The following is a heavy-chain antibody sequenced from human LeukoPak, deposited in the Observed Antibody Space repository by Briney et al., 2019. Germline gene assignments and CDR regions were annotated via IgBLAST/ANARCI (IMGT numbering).Heavy chain of an antibody. CDR3: AKDPQYCSGGSCYSIGWFDP. CDR2: ISSSSSYI. CDR1: GFTFSSYS. V-gene: IGHV3-21*01. D-gene: IGHD2-15*01. Sequence: GGSLRLSCAASGFTFSSYSMNWVRQAPGKGLEWVSSISSSSSYIYYADSVKGRFTISRDNSKNTLYLQMNSLRAEDTAVYYCAKDPQYCSGGSCYSIGWFDPWGQGTLVTVSS. J-gene: IGHJ5*02.